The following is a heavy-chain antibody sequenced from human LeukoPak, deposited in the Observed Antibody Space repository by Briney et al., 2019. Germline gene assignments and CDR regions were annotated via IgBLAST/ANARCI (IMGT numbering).Heavy chain of an antibody. CDR2: ISSSGSTI. J-gene: IGHJ6*03. V-gene: IGHV3-48*03. CDR1: GFTFSSYE. CDR3: AYSSGWYYYYTDV. Sequence: GGSLRLSCAASGFTFSSYEMNWVHQAPGKGLEWVSYISSSGSTIYYADSVKGRFTISRDNAKNSLYLQMNSLRAEDTAVYYCAYSSGWYYYYTDVWGKGTTVTVSS. D-gene: IGHD6-19*01.